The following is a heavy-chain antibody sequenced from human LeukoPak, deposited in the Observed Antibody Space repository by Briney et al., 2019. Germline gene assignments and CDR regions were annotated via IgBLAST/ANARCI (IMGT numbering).Heavy chain of an antibody. Sequence: GGSLRLSCAASGFTFSSYAMSWVRQAPGKGLEWVSTSSGNGGSTYYGDSVKGRFTISRDNVKNTLHLQMSSLRAEDTAIYYCARDSNWNNGGFDYWGQGTLVTVSA. CDR3: ARDSNWNNGGFDY. CDR1: GFTFSSYA. D-gene: IGHD1/OR15-1a*01. CDR2: SSGNGGST. J-gene: IGHJ4*02. V-gene: IGHV3-23*01.